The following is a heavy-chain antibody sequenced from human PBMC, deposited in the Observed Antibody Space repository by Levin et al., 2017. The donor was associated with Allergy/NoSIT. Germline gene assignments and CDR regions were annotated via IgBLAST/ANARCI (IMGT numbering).Heavy chain of an antibody. CDR3: ASSVGATYFGHY. V-gene: IGHV3-48*01. Sequence: GASVKVSCAASGFTFSTYRMNWVRQAPGKGLEWVSYISSSSSSMYYADSVKGRFTISRDNAKNSLYLQMNSLRAEDTAVYYCASSVGATYFGHYWGQGTLVTVSS. CDR1: GFTFSTYR. CDR2: ISSSSSSM. J-gene: IGHJ4*02. D-gene: IGHD1-26*01.